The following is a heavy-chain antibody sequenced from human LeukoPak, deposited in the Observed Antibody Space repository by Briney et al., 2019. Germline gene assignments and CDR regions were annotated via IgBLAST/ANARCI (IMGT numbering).Heavy chain of an antibody. CDR2: IYYSGSA. J-gene: IGHJ6*02. Sequence: SETLSLTCTVSGGSISSGGYYWSWIRQHPGKGLEWIVYIYYSGSAYYNPSLKSRVTISVDTSKNQFSLKLSSVTAADTAVYYCAISGYSYNTYYYGMDVWGQGTTVTVSS. D-gene: IGHD5-18*01. CDR1: GGSISSGGYY. V-gene: IGHV4-31*03. CDR3: AISGYSYNTYYYGMDV.